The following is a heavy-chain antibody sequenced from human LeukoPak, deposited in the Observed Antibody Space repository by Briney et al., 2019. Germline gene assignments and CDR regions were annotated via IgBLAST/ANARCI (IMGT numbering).Heavy chain of an antibody. D-gene: IGHD3-10*01. CDR1: GFAFSNYA. Sequence: GGSLRLSCAASGFAFSNYAMHWVRQAPGKGLEWVAVISNVETNTYYADSVKGRFTISRDNSKNTLYLQLNSLRAEDTSVYYCARDSTSYYASGSSGPHYFDSWGQGTLVTVSS. J-gene: IGHJ4*02. CDR2: ISNVETNT. V-gene: IGHV3-30*01. CDR3: ARDSTSYYASGSSGPHYFDS.